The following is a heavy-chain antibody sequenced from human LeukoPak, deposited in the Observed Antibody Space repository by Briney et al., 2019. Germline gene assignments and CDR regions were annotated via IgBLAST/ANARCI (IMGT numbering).Heavy chain of an antibody. CDR1: GGSISSSSYY. D-gene: IGHD2-15*01. Sequence: SETLSLTCTVSGGSISSSSYYWAWIRQPPGKELKWIGSIFYSGSTYYNPSLRGRVTISVDTSQNQFSLRLSSVTAADTAVYYCARAVIVVAAATQRNWFDPWGQGTLVTVSS. V-gene: IGHV4-39*01. CDR3: ARAVIVVAAATQRNWFDP. CDR2: IFYSGST. J-gene: IGHJ5*02.